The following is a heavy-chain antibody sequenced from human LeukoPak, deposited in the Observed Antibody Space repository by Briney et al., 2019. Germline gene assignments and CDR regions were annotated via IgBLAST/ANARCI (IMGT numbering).Heavy chain of an antibody. CDR2: ISGNGITT. CDR3: AGVSSGYYY. D-gene: IGHD3-22*01. J-gene: IGHJ4*02. Sequence: GGSLRFSCAASGFTFSNYGMSWVRQAPGKGLEWVSTISGNGITTYYADSVEGRFTISRDNPKNTLYLQMNSLRAEDTAVYYCAGVSSGYYYWGQGTLVTVSS. V-gene: IGHV3-23*01. CDR1: GFTFSNYG.